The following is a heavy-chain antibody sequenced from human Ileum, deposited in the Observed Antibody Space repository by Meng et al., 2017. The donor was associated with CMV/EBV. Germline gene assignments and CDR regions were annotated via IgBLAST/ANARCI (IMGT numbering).Heavy chain of an antibody. V-gene: IGHV3-21*01. D-gene: IGHD5-12*01. CDR2: ISSSSSYI. CDR1: GFTFSSYS. J-gene: IGHJ2*01. Sequence: GFTFSSYSMHWVRQAPGKGLEWVSSISSSSSYIYYADSVKGRFTISRDNAKNSLYLQMNSLRAEDTAVYYCARGASIVATSSWYFDLWGRGTLVTVSS. CDR3: ARGASIVATSSWYFDL.